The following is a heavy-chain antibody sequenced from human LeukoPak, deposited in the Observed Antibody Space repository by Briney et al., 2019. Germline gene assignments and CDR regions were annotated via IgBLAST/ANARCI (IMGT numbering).Heavy chain of an antibody. Sequence: GGSLRLSCAGSGFTFSSYAMSWVRQAPGKGLEWVSAISDTGATTYDADSVKGRFTISRDNSRSTLYLQMNSLRAEDTALYYCAKDTSIGRYCTNGVCYPFDYWGQGTLVTVSS. V-gene: IGHV3-23*01. CDR1: GFTFSSYA. CDR2: ISDTGATT. J-gene: IGHJ4*02. CDR3: AKDTSIGRYCTNGVCYPFDY. D-gene: IGHD2-8*01.